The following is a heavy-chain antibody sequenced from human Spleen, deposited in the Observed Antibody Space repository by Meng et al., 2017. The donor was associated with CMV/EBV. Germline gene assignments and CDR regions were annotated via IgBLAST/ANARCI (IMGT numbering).Heavy chain of an antibody. D-gene: IGHD2-2*01. Sequence: GYSFTTYGINWVRQAPGQGLEWMGWIGPDNGNTFYAQKFQGRVAVTTDTSTSTVSMELRSLRSDDTAVYYCARGGRDIAIVPASYFDYWGQGTLVTVSA. CDR2: IGPDNGNT. CDR1: GYSFTTYG. CDR3: ARGGRDIAIVPASYFDY. V-gene: IGHV1-18*01. J-gene: IGHJ4*02.